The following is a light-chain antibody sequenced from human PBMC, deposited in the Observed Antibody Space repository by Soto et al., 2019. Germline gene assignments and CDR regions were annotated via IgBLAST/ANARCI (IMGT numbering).Light chain of an antibody. CDR2: DDS. Sequence: IRMTQSPSSFSASTGDRVTITCRARQSISIWLAWYQQKPGKDPKLLIYDDSILESGVPSRFSGSGSGTEFTLTISSLQPDDFATYYCQQYNSYRTFGQGTKVDIK. V-gene: IGKV1-5*01. J-gene: IGKJ1*01. CDR1: QSISIW. CDR3: QQYNSYRT.